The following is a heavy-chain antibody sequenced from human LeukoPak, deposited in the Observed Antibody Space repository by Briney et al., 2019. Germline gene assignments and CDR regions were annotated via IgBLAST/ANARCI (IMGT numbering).Heavy chain of an antibody. D-gene: IGHD5-18*01. CDR3: AKRIQSAMATGY. CDR1: GFTFSSNG. Sequence: LTGGTLRLSCVGSGFTFSSNGMSWVRQAPGKGLEWVCGASGSGESTHYADSVKGRLTISRDNSKNTLYLQMNSLRAEDTAVYYCAKRIQSAMATGYWGQGTLVTVSS. J-gene: IGHJ4*02. CDR2: ASGSGEST. V-gene: IGHV3-23*01.